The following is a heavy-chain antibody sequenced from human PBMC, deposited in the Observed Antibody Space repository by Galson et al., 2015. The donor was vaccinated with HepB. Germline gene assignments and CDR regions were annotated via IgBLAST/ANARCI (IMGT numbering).Heavy chain of an antibody. D-gene: IGHD3-3*01. CDR1: GGSISSGGYS. CDR2: IYHSGST. Sequence: TLSLTCAVSGGSISSGGYSWSWIRQPPGKGLEWIGYIYHSGSTYYNPSLKSRVTISVDRSKNQFSLKLSSVTAADTAVYYCARAIRWAYYFDYWGQGTLVTVSS. J-gene: IGHJ4*02. CDR3: ARAIRWAYYFDY. V-gene: IGHV4-30-2*01.